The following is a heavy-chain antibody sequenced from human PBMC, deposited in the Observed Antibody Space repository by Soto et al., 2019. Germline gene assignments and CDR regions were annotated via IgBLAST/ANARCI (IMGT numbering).Heavy chain of an antibody. CDR3: AKSLSTAVNYGLDV. CDR1: GFTFSANA. D-gene: IGHD2-2*01. J-gene: IGHJ6*02. V-gene: IGHV3-23*01. Sequence: EVQLLESGGGLVQPGGSLRLSCGASGFTFSANAMTWVRQAPGKGLEWVSSISDDGDSTYYADSVKGRFTTSRDNSKNTLFLQMSSLGAEDTAVYYCAKSLSTAVNYGLDVWGQGTSVTVSS. CDR2: ISDDGDST.